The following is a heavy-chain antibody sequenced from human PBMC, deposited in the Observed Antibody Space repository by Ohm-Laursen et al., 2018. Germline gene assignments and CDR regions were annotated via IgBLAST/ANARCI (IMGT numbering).Heavy chain of an antibody. CDR2: ISGSGGST. CDR1: GFTFSSYA. D-gene: IGHD3-22*01. V-gene: IGHV3-23*01. Sequence: SLRLSCAASGFTFSSYAMSWVRQAPGKGLEWVSAISGSGGSTYYADSVKGRFTISRDNSKNMLYLQMNSLRAEDTAVYYCAKVLRDYYDSSGPVQHWGQGTLVTVSS. CDR3: AKVLRDYYDSSGPVQH. J-gene: IGHJ1*01.